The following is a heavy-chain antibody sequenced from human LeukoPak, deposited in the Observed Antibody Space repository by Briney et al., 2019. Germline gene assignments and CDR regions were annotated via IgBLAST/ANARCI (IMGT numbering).Heavy chain of an antibody. V-gene: IGHV5-51*01. CDR1: GYSFGSYW. Sequence: GDSLKISCKGSGYSFGSYWIGWVRQMPGKGLEWMGIIYPGDSDTRYSPSFQGQVTISADKSIKTAYLQWSSLRASDTAMYYCASSTAVTTHYFDFWGQGTLVTVSS. D-gene: IGHD4-17*01. CDR2: IYPGDSDT. CDR3: ASSTAVTTHYFDF. J-gene: IGHJ4*02.